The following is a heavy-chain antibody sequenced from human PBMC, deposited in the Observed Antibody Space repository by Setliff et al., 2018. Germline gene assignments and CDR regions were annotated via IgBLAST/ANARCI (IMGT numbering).Heavy chain of an antibody. V-gene: IGHV4-34*01. J-gene: IGHJ4*02. CDR1: GGSFSGYY. Sequence: PSETLSLTCAVYGGSFSGYYWSWIRQPPGKGLEWIGEINHSGSTNYNPSLKSRVTISVDTSKNQFSLKLSSVTAADTAVYYCARGAGAAGLFDYWGQGTLVTVPQ. D-gene: IGHD6-13*01. CDR3: ARGAGAAGLFDY. CDR2: INHSGST.